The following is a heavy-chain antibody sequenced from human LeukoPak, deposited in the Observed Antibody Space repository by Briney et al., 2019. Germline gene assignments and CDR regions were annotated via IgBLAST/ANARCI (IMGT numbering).Heavy chain of an antibody. CDR2: IWYDGSTK. V-gene: IGHV3-33*01. D-gene: IGHD2-2*01. Sequence: GGSLRLSCAASGFTFSSYGMHWVRQAPGKGLEWVAVIWYDGSTKYYADSVKGRFTISRDNSKNTLYLQMNSLRAEDTAVYYCARGGPVPAAGGYFDYWGQGTLVTVSS. CDR3: ARGGPVPAAGGYFDY. CDR1: GFTFSSYG. J-gene: IGHJ4*02.